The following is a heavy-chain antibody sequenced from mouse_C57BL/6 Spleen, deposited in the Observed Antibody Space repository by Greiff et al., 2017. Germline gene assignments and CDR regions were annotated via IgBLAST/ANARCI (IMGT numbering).Heavy chain of an antibody. J-gene: IGHJ4*01. CDR3: ARGGVKDAMDY. Sequence: EVKLMESAGGLVQPGSSMKLSCTASGFTFSDYYMAWVRQVPEKGLEWVANINYDGSSTYYLDSLKSRFIISRDNAKNILYLQMSSLKSEDTATYYCARGGVKDAMDYWGQGTSVTVSS. V-gene: IGHV5-16*01. CDR1: GFTFSDYY. CDR2: INYDGSST.